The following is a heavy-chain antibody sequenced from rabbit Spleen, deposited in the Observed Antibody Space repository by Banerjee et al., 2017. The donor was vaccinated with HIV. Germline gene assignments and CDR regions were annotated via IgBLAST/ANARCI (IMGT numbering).Heavy chain of an antibody. CDR2: INSATYKS. CDR3: ARDLPDVIGWNFNL. D-gene: IGHD1-1*01. CDR1: GVSFSSGFD. J-gene: IGHJ4*01. Sequence: QQQLVESGGGLVKPGASLTLTCKASGVSFSSGFDMCWVRQAPGTGLEWIACINSATYKSVYAKWAKGPFTISRTTSLNTVTLQMTRVTAADTATYFCARDLPDVIGWNFNLWGQGTLVTVS. V-gene: IGHV1S43*01.